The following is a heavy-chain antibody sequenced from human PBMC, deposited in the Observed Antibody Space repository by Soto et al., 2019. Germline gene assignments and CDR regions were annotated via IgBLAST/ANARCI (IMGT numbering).Heavy chain of an antibody. CDR2: ISPNGDST. V-gene: IGHV3-64D*06. CDR1: GFIFNRYD. Sequence: PGGSLRLSCSAYGFIFNRYDIHWVRQAPGKGLEYVSAISPNGDSTQYADYVKGRFTISRDNSKNTVFLQMNSLGAEDTSVYYCVRQFCSYTTCYTGGFDYWGQGTLVTVSS. CDR3: VRQFCSYTTCYTGGFDY. D-gene: IGHD2-2*02. J-gene: IGHJ4*02.